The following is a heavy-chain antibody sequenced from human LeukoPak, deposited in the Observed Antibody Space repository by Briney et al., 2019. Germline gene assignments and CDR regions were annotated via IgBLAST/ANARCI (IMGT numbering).Heavy chain of an antibody. V-gene: IGHV4-59*01. CDR2: IYYSGST. Sequence: SETLSLTCTVSGGSISTYYWSWIRQPPGKGLEWIGYIYYSGSTNYIPSLKSRVTISVDTSKNQFSLKLSSVTAADTAVYYCARGFYEPFDRWGQGTLVTVSS. CDR3: ARGFYEPFDR. D-gene: IGHD2/OR15-2a*01. CDR1: GGSISTYY. J-gene: IGHJ4*02.